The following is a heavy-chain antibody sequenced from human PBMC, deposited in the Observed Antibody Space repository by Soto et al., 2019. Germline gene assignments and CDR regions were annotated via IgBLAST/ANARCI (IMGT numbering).Heavy chain of an antibody. J-gene: IGHJ5*02. V-gene: IGHV4-59*11. CDR1: AGSISGHY. CDR3: ARAGGNFDP. Sequence: QVQLQESGPGLVKPSETLSLTCTVSAGSISGHYWGWVRQPPGKAPEWIGQIFYSGGTNYNPSLEGRATISVDTSKNQFSLKLSSITAAETAIYYCARAGGNFDPWGQGTLVTVSS. CDR2: IFYSGGT.